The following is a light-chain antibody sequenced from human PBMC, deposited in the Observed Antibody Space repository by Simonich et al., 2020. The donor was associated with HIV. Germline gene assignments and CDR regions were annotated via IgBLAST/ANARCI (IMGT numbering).Light chain of an antibody. Sequence: EIVMTQSPATLSVSPGERATFSCRASQSVTNNLAWYQQKPGQAPRLLIYGASTRATGTPVRFSGSGSGTEFTLTISSLQSEDFAVYYCQQYHLWPPLTFGGGTKVEIK. CDR1: QSVTNN. CDR3: QQYHLWPPLT. J-gene: IGKJ4*01. CDR2: GAS. V-gene: IGKV3-15*01.